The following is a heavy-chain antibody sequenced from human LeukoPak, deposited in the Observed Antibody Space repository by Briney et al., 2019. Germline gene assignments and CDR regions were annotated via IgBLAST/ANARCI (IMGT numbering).Heavy chain of an antibody. CDR3: AEERGGSCYY. V-gene: IGHV1-46*01. Sequence: ASVKVSCKASGYTFTSYYMHWVRQAPGQGLEWMGIINPSGGSTSYAQKFQGRVTMTRDTSTSTVYMELSSLRSDDAAVYYCAEERGGSCYYWGQGTLVTVSS. D-gene: IGHD2-15*01. CDR1: GYTFTSYY. CDR2: INPSGGST. J-gene: IGHJ4*02.